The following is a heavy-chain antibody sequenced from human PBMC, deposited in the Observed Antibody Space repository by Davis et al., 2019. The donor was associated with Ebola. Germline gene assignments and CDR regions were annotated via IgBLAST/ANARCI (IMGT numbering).Heavy chain of an antibody. Sequence: GESLKISCAASGFTFSSYSMNWVRQAPGKGLEWVSYISSSGSTIYYADSVKGRFTISRDNAKNSLYLQMNSLRAEDTAVYYCAREFRGSSSWYPKRYYYYGMDVWGQGTTVTVSS. V-gene: IGHV3-48*04. D-gene: IGHD6-13*01. CDR1: GFTFSSYS. J-gene: IGHJ6*02. CDR2: ISSSGSTI. CDR3: AREFRGSSSWYPKRYYYYGMDV.